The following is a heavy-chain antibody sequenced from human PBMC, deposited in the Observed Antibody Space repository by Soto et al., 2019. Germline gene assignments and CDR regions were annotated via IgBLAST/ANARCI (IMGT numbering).Heavy chain of an antibody. CDR2: ISSSSSYI. CDR1: GFTFSSYS. J-gene: IGHJ6*02. V-gene: IGHV3-21*01. Sequence: NPGGSLRLSCAASGFTFSSYSMNWVRQAPGKGLEWVSSISSSSSYIYYADSVKGRFTISRDNAKNSLYLQMNSLRAEDTAVYYCARVRLVRFNSYYYGMDVWGQGTTVTVSS. CDR3: ARVRLVRFNSYYYGMDV. D-gene: IGHD2-2*01.